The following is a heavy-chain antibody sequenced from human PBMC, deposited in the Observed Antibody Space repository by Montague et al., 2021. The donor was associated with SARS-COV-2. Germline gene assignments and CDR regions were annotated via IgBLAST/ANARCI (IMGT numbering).Heavy chain of an antibody. Sequence: SLRLSCAASGFTFTDYSMNWVRQAPGRGLEWISYLHGFGPVTFYADSVKGRFTISRDNAKNSLFLQMNSLRDEDTAVYYCARDRDWAFDSWGQGTLVTVAS. CDR2: LHGFGPVT. V-gene: IGHV3-48*02. CDR1: GFTFTDYS. J-gene: IGHJ4*02. CDR3: ARDRDWAFDS. D-gene: IGHD2-21*02.